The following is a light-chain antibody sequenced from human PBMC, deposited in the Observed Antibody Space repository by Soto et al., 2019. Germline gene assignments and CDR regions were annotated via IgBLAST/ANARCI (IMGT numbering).Light chain of an antibody. V-gene: IGKV3-11*01. CDR2: DTS. Sequence: IMLTQSPGTLSLSPGERVTLSCRASQRVYSSDLAWYQQRPGLAPRLLIYDTSNRASGIPARFSGSGFGTDFTLTINSLEPEDFAVYYCQQRSNWPRTFGQGTKVDIK. CDR3: QQRSNWPRT. CDR1: QRVYSSD. J-gene: IGKJ1*01.